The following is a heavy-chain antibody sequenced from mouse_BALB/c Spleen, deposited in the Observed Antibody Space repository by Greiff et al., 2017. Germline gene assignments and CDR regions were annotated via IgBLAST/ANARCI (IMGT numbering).Heavy chain of an antibody. CDR2: IYPGDGDT. D-gene: IGHD1-1*01. CDR1: GYTFTSYW. Sequence: QVQLKQSGAELARPGASVKLSCKASGYTFTSYWMQWVKQRPGQGLEWIGAIYPGDGDTRYTQKFKGKATLTADKSSSTAYMQLSSLASEDSAVYYCAVLRALYFDYWGQGTTLTVSS. J-gene: IGHJ2*01. V-gene: IGHV1-87*01. CDR3: AVLRALYFDY.